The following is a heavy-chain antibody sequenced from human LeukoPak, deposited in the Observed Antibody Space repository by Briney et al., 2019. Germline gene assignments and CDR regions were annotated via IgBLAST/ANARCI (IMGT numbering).Heavy chain of an antibody. CDR1: GYTFTSYG. V-gene: IGHV1-18*01. CDR3: ARDRTRGVVPAASDY. Sequence: ASVKVSCKASGYTFTSYGISWVRQAPGQGLEWMGWISVYNGNTTYAQKLQGRVTMTTDTSTSTAYMELRSLRSDDTAVYYCARDRTRGVVPAASDYWGQGTLVTVSS. D-gene: IGHD2-2*01. J-gene: IGHJ4*02. CDR2: ISVYNGNT.